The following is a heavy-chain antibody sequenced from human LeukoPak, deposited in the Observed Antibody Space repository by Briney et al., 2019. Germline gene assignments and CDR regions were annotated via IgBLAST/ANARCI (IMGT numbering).Heavy chain of an antibody. Sequence: ASVKVSCKASGYSFTSYYIHWVRQAPGQGLEWMGIINPGTGSTTYAQKFQGRVTMTRDTSTSTVYMELNSLTSEDTAEYYCARDHSVDFWSGYYPGGWFDPWGQGTLVTVSS. CDR2: INPGTGST. D-gene: IGHD3-3*01. CDR3: ARDHSVDFWSGYYPGGWFDP. J-gene: IGHJ5*02. V-gene: IGHV1-46*01. CDR1: GYSFTSYY.